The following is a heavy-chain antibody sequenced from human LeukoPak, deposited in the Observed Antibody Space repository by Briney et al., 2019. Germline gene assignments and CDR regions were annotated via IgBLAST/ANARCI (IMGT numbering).Heavy chain of an antibody. CDR1: GGSFSGYY. CDR3: ARVKAVAHDALDI. J-gene: IGHJ3*02. CDR2: INHSGST. V-gene: IGHV4-34*01. Sequence: SETLSLTCAVYGGSFSGYYWSWIRQPPGKGLEWIGEINHSGSTNYNPSLKSRVTISVDTSKNQFSLKLSSVTAADTAVYYCARVKAVAHDALDIWGQGTMVTVSS. D-gene: IGHD6-19*01.